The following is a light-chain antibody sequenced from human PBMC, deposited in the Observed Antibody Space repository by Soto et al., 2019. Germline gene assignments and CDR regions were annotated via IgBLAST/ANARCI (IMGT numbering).Light chain of an antibody. CDR3: QQYNNWWT. V-gene: IGKV3D-15*01. J-gene: IGKJ1*01. CDR1: ETVRSN. CDR2: AAS. Sequence: VMTQSPDTLSVSPGERATLSCRASETVRSNLAWYQQKPGQAPRLLIYAASTRATGIPARFIGNGSGTEFTLTISSLQSEDFAVYYCQQYNNWWTFGQGTKVDSK.